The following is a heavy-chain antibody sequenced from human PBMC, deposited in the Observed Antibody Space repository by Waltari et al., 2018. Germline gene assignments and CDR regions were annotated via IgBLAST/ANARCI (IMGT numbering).Heavy chain of an antibody. Sequence: EVLLVESGGGLIQPGGSLRISCAASGFTVSSHYMSWVRQAPGKGLEWVSIIYSGGSTYYADSVKGRFTISRDNSKNTLYLQMNSLRADDTAVYYCARDSSGYQNYFDYWGQGTLVTVSS. D-gene: IGHD3-22*01. J-gene: IGHJ4*02. CDR3: ARDSSGYQNYFDY. CDR1: GFTVSSHY. CDR2: IYSGGST. V-gene: IGHV3-53*01.